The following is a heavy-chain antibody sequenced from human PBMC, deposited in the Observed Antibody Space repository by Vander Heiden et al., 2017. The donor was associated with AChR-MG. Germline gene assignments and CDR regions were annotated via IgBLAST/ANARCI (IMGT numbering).Heavy chain of an antibody. V-gene: IGHV3-49*04. CDR3: SILGYCTSASCYVGSFDR. D-gene: IGHD2-2*01. CDR2: IRSKTYGGTP. Sequence: EVQVVESGGDLVQPGRSLRLSCTASGLSFGDYAINWVRQAPGKGLEWVGFIRSKTYGGTPEYAASVKGRFTISRDDSKSIAYLQLNSLKTEDTAVYYCSILGYCTSASCYVGSFDRWGQGTLVTVTS. J-gene: IGHJ4*02. CDR1: GLSFGDYA.